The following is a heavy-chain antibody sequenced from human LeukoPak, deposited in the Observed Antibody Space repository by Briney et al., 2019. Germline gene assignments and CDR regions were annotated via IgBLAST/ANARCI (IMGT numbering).Heavy chain of an antibody. CDR2: IYPGDSDT. D-gene: IGHD1-14*01. V-gene: IGHV5-51*01. Sequence: GESLQISCKGSGYSFTDYWIVWVRQMPGRSLEWMWIIYPGDSDTRYSPSFQGQVTNSADKSSSTAYLQWSRLKVSDTVMYYCARRDSLTTPDYWGQGTLVTVSS. CDR1: GYSFTDYW. CDR3: ARRDSLTTPDY. J-gene: IGHJ4*02.